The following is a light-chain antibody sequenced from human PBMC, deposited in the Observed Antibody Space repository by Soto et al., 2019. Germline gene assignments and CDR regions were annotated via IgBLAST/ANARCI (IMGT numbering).Light chain of an antibody. CDR3: QVWDSSSDHVV. V-gene: IGLV3-21*04. Sequence: SYELTQPPSVSVAPGKTARITCGGNHIGSKSVHWYQQKPGQAPVLVIYYDTDRPSGIPERVSGSNSGNTATLTISRVEAGDEADYYCQVWDSSSDHVVFGGGTKLTVL. CDR2: YDT. CDR1: HIGSKS. J-gene: IGLJ2*01.